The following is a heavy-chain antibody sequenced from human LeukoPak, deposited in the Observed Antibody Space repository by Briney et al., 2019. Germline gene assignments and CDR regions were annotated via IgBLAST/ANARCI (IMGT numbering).Heavy chain of an antibody. V-gene: IGHV3-7*01. CDR2: IKQDGSEK. CDR1: GFAFSSYW. J-gene: IGHJ4*02. D-gene: IGHD6-13*01. Sequence: GGSLRLSCAASGFAFSSYWMSWVRQAPGKGLEWVANIKQDGSEKYYVDSVKGRFTISRDNAKNSLYLQMNSLRAEDTAVHYCARVSSSSWYKYWGQGTLVTVSS. CDR3: ARVSSSSWYKY.